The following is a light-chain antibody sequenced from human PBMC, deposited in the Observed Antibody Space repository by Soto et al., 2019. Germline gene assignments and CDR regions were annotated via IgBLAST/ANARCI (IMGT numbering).Light chain of an antibody. Sequence: EIVLTQSPATLSLSPGERATLSCRASQSVSSYLAWYQQKPGQAPRLLIYDASNRATGIPARFSGSGSGTDFTLTISSLEPEDFGVYYCQQYGSSPITFGQGKRLEIK. J-gene: IGKJ5*01. CDR2: DAS. CDR1: QSVSSY. CDR3: QQYGSSPIT. V-gene: IGKV3-11*01.